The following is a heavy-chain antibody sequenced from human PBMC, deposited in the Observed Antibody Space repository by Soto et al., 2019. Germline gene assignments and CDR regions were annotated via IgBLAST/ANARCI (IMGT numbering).Heavy chain of an antibody. D-gene: IGHD4-4*01. J-gene: IGHJ5*02. CDR2: ISGSGGST. Sequence: GGSLRLSCAAPGFTFSSYAMSWVRQAPGKGMERVSAISGSGGSTYYADSVKGRFTISRDNSKNTLYLQMNSLRAEDTAVYYCARDPLTVTTGNNWFDPWGQGTLVTVSS. CDR1: GFTFSSYA. CDR3: ARDPLTVTTGNNWFDP. V-gene: IGHV3-23*01.